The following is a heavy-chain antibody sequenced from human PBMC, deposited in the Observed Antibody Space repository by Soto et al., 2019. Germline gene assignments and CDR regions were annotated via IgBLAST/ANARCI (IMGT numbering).Heavy chain of an antibody. CDR2: TSYNGDTQ. D-gene: IGHD3-3*02. J-gene: IGHJ4*02. Sequence: QVHLVESGGGVVQPETSLRLSCAASGFVFNSYSIHWVRQAPGKGLEWVAVTSYNGDTQYYGDSVKGRFIVSRDNSKNTVYLQMSYLRFEDTAVYYCAKVPSASRISTPDYDYWGQGTVVTVSS. V-gene: IGHV3-30-3*01. CDR1: GFVFNSYS. CDR3: AKVPSASRISTPDYDY.